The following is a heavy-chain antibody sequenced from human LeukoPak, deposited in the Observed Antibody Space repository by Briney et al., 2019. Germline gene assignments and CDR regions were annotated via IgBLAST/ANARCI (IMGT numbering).Heavy chain of an antibody. D-gene: IGHD6-19*01. CDR2: IRSKANNYAT. V-gene: IGHV3-73*01. CDR1: GFTFSGPA. Sequence: PGGSLKLSCAASGFTFSGPAMHWVRQASGKGLDWVGRIRSKANNYATAYAASVNGRFTISRDDSKNTAYLQMNSLKTEDTAVYYCIRQIGDSSGGWFDPWGQGTLVTVSS. CDR3: IRQIGDSSGGWFDP. J-gene: IGHJ5*02.